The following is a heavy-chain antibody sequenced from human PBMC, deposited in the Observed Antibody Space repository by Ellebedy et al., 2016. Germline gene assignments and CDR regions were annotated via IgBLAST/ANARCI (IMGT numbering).Heavy chain of an antibody. J-gene: IGHJ4*02. V-gene: IGHV4-4*07. CDR3: ASLITIFGSHFDY. CDR2: IYTSGST. CDR1: GGSISSYY. D-gene: IGHD3-3*01. Sequence: SETLSLTXTVSGGSISSYYWSWIRQPAGKGLEWIGRIYTSGSTNYNPSLKSRVTISVDTSKNQFSLKLSSVTAADTAVYYCASLITIFGSHFDYWGQGTLVTVSS.